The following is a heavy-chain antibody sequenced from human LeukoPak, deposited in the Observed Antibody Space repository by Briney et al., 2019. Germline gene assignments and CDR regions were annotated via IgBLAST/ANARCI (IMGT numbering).Heavy chain of an antibody. D-gene: IGHD3-22*01. CDR3: ARDGSYYDSSGYDFDY. V-gene: IGHV3-30*02. CDR1: GFTLRYYG. J-gene: IGHJ4*02. Sequence: GGSLRLSCVASGFTLRYYGMHWVREAPGKGLEWVSFIRLEGNDKYYADSVKGRFSISRDTSKNTLYLEMNSLRAEDTAVYYCARDGSYYDSSGYDFDYWGQGTLVTVSS. CDR2: IRLEGNDK.